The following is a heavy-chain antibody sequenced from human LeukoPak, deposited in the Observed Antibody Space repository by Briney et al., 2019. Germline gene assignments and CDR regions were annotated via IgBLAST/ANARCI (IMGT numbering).Heavy chain of an antibody. J-gene: IGHJ5*02. CDR3: ARDWDAMNNCFDP. Sequence: ASVKVSCKASGYTFTNYGISWVRQAPGQGLEWMGWISTNSDIRTYAQTLQGRFTMTTDTATTTAYMELNNLTFDDTAVYYCARDWDAMNNCFDPWAREPRSPSPQ. CDR2: ISTNSDIR. D-gene: IGHD1-26*01. CDR1: GYTFTNYG. V-gene: IGHV1-18*01.